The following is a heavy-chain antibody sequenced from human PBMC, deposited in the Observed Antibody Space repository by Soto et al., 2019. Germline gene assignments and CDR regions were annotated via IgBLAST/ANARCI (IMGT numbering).Heavy chain of an antibody. CDR3: ASSHSGSYYKGNFYYFDY. Sequence: ASVKVSCKASGGTFSSYAISWVRQAPGQGLEWMGGIIPIFGTANYAQKFQGRVTITADESTSTAYMELSSLRSEDTAVYYCASSHSGSYYKGNFYYFDYWGQGTLVTVSS. D-gene: IGHD3-10*01. CDR1: GGTFSSYA. V-gene: IGHV1-69*13. CDR2: IIPIFGTA. J-gene: IGHJ4*02.